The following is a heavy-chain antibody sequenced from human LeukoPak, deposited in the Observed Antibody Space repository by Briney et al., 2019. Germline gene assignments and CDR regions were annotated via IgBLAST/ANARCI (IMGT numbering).Heavy chain of an antibody. CDR1: GYTFTSYG. V-gene: IGHV1-18*01. D-gene: IGHD3-22*01. CDR2: ISAYNGNT. CDR3: ARVQDLDSSGYYYLRDESFDY. J-gene: IGHJ4*02. Sequence: ASVKVSCKASGYTFTSYGISWVRQAPGQGLEWMGWISAYNGNTNYAQKLQGRVTMTTDTSTSTAYMELRSLRSDDTAVYYCARVQDLDSSGYYYLRDESFDYWGQGTLVTVSS.